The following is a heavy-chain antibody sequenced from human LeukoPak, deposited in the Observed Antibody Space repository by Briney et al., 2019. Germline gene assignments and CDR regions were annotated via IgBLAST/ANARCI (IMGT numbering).Heavy chain of an antibody. Sequence: GGSLRLSCAASGSIFSSYAMSWVRQPPGKGLEWVSAISGSGGSTYYADSVKGRFTISRDNSKNTLYLQMNSLRAEDTAVYYCAGDCSGGSCFDAFDIWGQGTMVTVSS. CDR1: GSIFSSYA. D-gene: IGHD2-15*01. V-gene: IGHV3-23*01. CDR2: ISGSGGST. CDR3: AGDCSGGSCFDAFDI. J-gene: IGHJ3*02.